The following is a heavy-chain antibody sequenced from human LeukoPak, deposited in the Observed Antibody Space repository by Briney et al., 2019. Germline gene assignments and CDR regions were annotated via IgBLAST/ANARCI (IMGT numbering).Heavy chain of an antibody. V-gene: IGHV1-69*06. CDR3: ARSVDTAVTDAFDI. CDR2: IIPIFGTA. Sequence: ASVKVSCKASGGTFSSYAISWVRQAPGQGLEWMGGIIPIFGTANYAQKFQGRVTITADKSTSTAYMELSSLRSEDTAVYYCARSVDTAVTDAFDIWGQGTMVTVSS. D-gene: IGHD5-18*01. CDR1: GGTFSSYA. J-gene: IGHJ3*02.